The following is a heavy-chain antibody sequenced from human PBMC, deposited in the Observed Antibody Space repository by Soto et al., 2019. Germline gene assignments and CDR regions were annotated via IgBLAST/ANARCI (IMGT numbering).Heavy chain of an antibody. CDR2: IYWDDDK. CDR1: GFSLTTSGVG. V-gene: IGHV2-5*02. CDR3: AHRVLRAVFGLVTTTAIYFDF. Sequence: QITLNESGPTVVKPTETLTLTCTFSGFSLTTSGVGVGWVRQSPGKAPEWLAFIYWDDDKRYSTSLKSRLTITKDTSKNHVVLTMANVDPADTATYYCAHRVLRAVFGLVTTTAIYFDFWGQGTPLVVSS. J-gene: IGHJ4*02. D-gene: IGHD3-3*01.